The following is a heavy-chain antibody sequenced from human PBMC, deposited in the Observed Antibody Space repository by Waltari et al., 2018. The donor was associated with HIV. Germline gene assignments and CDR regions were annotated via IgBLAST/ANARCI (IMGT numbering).Heavy chain of an antibody. CDR3: AREGFCSNGVCSHYYGMDV. CDR2: ISTSSRYI. V-gene: IGHV3-21*01. Sequence: EVQLVESGGGLVKPGGSLRLSWAAPGFTFSSHSMTWVRQAPGKGLEWVSSISTSSRYIYYADSLKGRFTISRDNAKNSLYLQMNSLRAEDTAVYYCAREGFCSNGVCSHYYGMDVWGQGTTVTVSS. J-gene: IGHJ6*02. CDR1: GFTFSSHS. D-gene: IGHD2-8*01.